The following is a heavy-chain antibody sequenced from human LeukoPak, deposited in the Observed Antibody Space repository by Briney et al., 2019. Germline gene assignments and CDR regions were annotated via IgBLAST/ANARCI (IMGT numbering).Heavy chain of an antibody. CDR2: IYTSGST. Sequence: SETLSLTCTVSGGSISSYYWSWIRQPAGKGLEWIGRIYTSGSTNYNPSLKSQVTMSVDTSKNQFSLKLSSVTAADTAVYYCARAEGIAARGPYFQHWGQGTLVTVSS. J-gene: IGHJ1*01. CDR1: GGSISSYY. V-gene: IGHV4-4*07. D-gene: IGHD6-6*01. CDR3: ARAEGIAARGPYFQH.